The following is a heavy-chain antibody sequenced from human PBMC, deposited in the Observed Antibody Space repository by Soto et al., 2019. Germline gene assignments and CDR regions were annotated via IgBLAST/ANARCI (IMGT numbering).Heavy chain of an antibody. CDR2: IYHSGST. D-gene: IGHD6-6*01. V-gene: IGHV4-4*02. CDR3: AVRTEWEVREARPPFDY. J-gene: IGHJ4*02. CDR1: GGSISSSNW. Sequence: SETLSLTCAVSGGSISSSNWWSWVRQPPGKGLEWIGEIYHSGSTNYNPSLKSRVTISVDKSKNQFSLKLSSVTAADTAVYYCAVRTEWEVREARPPFDYWGQGTLVTVSS.